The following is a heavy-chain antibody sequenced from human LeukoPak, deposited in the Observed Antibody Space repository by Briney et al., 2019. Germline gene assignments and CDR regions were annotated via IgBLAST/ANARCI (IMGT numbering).Heavy chain of an antibody. CDR2: ISGRGSSI. J-gene: IGHJ4*02. D-gene: IGHD2-15*01. V-gene: IGHV3-23*01. Sequence: GGCLRLSCAASGFSFSNFAMNWVRQAPGKGLEWVSTISGRGSSIYYADSVKGRFTISRDNSKNTLYLQMNSLRAEDTAVYYRAKDIQDIVVVVAAIVWGQGTLVTVSS. CDR3: AKDIQDIVVVVAAIV. CDR1: GFSFSNFA.